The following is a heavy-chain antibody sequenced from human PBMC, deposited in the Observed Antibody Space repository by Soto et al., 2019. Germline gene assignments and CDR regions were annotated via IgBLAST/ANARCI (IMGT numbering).Heavy chain of an antibody. CDR1: GFTFSSYG. Sequence: QVQLVESGGGVVQPGRSLRLSCAASGFTFSSYGMHWVRQAPGKGLEWVAVISYDGSDKYYADSVKGRFTISRDNSKNPLYLQMNSRRAEDTAVYYCARAPYSSSWCDYWGQGTLVTVSS. J-gene: IGHJ4*02. CDR3: ARAPYSSSWCDY. V-gene: IGHV3-30*03. CDR2: ISYDGSDK. D-gene: IGHD6-13*01.